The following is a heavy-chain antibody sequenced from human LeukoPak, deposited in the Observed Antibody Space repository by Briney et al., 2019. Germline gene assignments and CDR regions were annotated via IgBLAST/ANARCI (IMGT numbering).Heavy chain of an antibody. D-gene: IGHD6-19*01. CDR3: ARYSGSYFDY. Sequence: PSEILSLTCTASGGSISSSIHYWAWTRQPPGQGLEWLATISESGTTYYNPSVKSRVTISVDTSKNQFSLNLGSVTAADTAVYYCARYSGSYFDYWGQGALVTVSS. CDR1: GGSISSSIHY. CDR2: ISESGTT. V-gene: IGHV4-39*01. J-gene: IGHJ4*02.